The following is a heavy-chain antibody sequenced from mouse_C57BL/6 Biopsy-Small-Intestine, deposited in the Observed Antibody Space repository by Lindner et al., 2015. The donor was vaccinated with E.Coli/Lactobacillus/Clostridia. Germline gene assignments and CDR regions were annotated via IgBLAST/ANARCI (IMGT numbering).Heavy chain of an antibody. D-gene: IGHD4-1*01. CDR3: ARGTGFFDY. Sequence: VQLQESGPELVKPGASVKISCKASGFSFTGYYIHWVKQSHGNILDWIGYIYPYNDVSSYNQKFKGKATLTVDKSSSTAYMELRSLTSEDSAVYFCARGTGFFDYWGQGTTLTVSS. V-gene: IGHV1-31*01. J-gene: IGHJ2*01. CDR1: GFSFTGYY. CDR2: IYPYNDVS.